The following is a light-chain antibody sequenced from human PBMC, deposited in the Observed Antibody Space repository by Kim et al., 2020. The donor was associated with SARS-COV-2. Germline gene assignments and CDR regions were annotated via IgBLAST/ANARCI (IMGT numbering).Light chain of an antibody. J-gene: IGKJ2*01. CDR2: WAS. CDR1: QSVLTSYNNQNS. V-gene: IGKV4-1*01. Sequence: RATINCKSSQSVLTSYNNQNSVSWYQKKREQPPKLIICWASTRECVVPGRFSGGGAREDFTNTSTGVQAEDGAVYCSQQYYSAPDTFGQGTKLEI. CDR3: QQYYSAPDT.